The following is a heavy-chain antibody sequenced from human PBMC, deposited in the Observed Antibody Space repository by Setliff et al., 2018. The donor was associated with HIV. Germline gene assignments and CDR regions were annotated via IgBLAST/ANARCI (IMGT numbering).Heavy chain of an antibody. CDR1: GYTFSDFD. CDR3: ARFPRSVYNYVVLTAFAY. V-gene: IGHV1-8*01. J-gene: IGHJ4*02. CDR2: MNPKSGHS. D-gene: IGHD3-22*01. Sequence: ASVKVSCKASGYTFSDFDIQWVRQDTGQGLEWVRWMNPKSGHSGYGQKFQGRVTMTRDNSITTAYMELSSLTPEDTAVYYCARFPRSVYNYVVLTAFAYWGQGPLVTVSS.